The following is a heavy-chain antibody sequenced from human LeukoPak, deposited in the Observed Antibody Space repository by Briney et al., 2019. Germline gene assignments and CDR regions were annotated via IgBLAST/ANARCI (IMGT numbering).Heavy chain of an antibody. J-gene: IGHJ4*02. CDR1: GFTFSNYA. CDR2: ISGSGGGA. CDR3: AVRGGRLDY. D-gene: IGHD3-10*02. Sequence: GGSLRLSCAASGFTFSNYAMSWVRQAPGKGLEWVSTISGSGGGAYYADSVRGRFTISRDNSRSTLFLQMNSLRAEDTAVYYCAVRGGRLDYWGQGTLVTVSS. V-gene: IGHV3-23*01.